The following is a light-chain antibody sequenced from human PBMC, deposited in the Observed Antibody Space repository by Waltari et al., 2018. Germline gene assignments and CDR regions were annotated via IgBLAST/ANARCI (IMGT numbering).Light chain of an antibody. CDR3: MQGIQLPRT. Sequence: EIVMTQTPLFLSVTPGQPASISCKSSQSLLHSDGKTYLHWYLQKPGQSPQLLIYEVSSRCSGGPERFSGSGSGTEFALKISRVEAEDVGVYYCMQGIQLPRTFGQGTKVEIK. J-gene: IGKJ1*01. CDR1: QSLLHSDGKTY. V-gene: IGKV2-29*03. CDR2: EVS.